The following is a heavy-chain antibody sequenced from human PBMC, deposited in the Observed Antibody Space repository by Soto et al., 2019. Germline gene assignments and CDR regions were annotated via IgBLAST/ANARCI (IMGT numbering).Heavy chain of an antibody. CDR1: GFTFSSYA. CDR3: AARMIYCTHGVCYSGRTLGYFQH. D-gene: IGHD2-8*01. CDR2: ISGSGGST. V-gene: IGHV3-23*01. Sequence: GGSLRLSCAASGFTFSSYAMSWVRQAPGKGLEWVSAISGSGGSTYYADSVKGRFTISRDNSKNTRYLQMNSQRAEDTAVYYCAARMIYCTHGVCYSGRTLGYFQHWGQGTQVTGS. J-gene: IGHJ1*01.